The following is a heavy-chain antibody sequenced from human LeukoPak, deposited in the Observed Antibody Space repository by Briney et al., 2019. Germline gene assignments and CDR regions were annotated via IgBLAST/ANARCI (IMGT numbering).Heavy chain of an antibody. CDR3: AGCAGNSCYFDY. CDR1: GFSFISYW. D-gene: IGHD1-1*01. Sequence: PGGSLRLSCAASGFSFISYWMSWVRQAPGKGLEWVANVKQDESAKNYVDSVKGRFTISRDNAKNSLYLQLNSLRAEDTAVYYCAGCAGNSCYFDYWGQGTLVIVSS. V-gene: IGHV3-7*01. CDR2: VKQDESAK. J-gene: IGHJ4*02.